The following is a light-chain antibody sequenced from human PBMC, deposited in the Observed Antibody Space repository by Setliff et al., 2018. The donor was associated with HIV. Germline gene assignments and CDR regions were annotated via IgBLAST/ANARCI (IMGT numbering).Light chain of an antibody. Sequence: SYELTQPPSVSVAPGKTAKITCGGNNIGGKSIHWYQQKPGQAPVLVIYYDSDRPSGIPERFSGSNSGNTATLTISRVEAGDEADYYCRVWDTSSDHPYVFGTGTKVTVL. CDR2: YDS. CDR1: NIGGKS. CDR3: RVWDTSSDHPYV. V-gene: IGLV3-21*04. J-gene: IGLJ1*01.